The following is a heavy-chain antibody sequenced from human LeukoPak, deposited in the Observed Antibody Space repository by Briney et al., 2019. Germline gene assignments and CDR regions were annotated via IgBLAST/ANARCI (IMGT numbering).Heavy chain of an antibody. CDR2: IYYSGTT. CDR1: GGSISNYY. V-gene: IGHV4-59*01. CDR3: ARAPYSSSSWFDP. Sequence: PSETLSLTCTVSGGSISNYYWSWIRQPPGKGLEWIGYIYYSGTTNYNPSLKSRVTISVDTSKNQFSLKLSSVTAADTAVYYCARAPYSSSSWFDPWGQGTLVTVSS. J-gene: IGHJ5*02. D-gene: IGHD6-6*01.